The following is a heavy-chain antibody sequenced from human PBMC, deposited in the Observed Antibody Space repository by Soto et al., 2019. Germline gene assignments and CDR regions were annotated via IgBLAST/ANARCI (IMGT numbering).Heavy chain of an antibody. CDR2: VSYDGSKE. CDR3: AKDTYYHDSSGYYVFDC. J-gene: IGHJ4*02. V-gene: IGHV3-30*18. CDR1: GFTFNSYG. D-gene: IGHD3-22*01. Sequence: GGSLRLSCAAAGFTFNSYGIHRVRQAPGKGLEWVAGVSYDGSKEYYTESVRGRFTISRDNSRNTLDLQMNSLRAEDTAVYYCAKDTYYHDSSGYYVFDCWGQGTLVTVSS.